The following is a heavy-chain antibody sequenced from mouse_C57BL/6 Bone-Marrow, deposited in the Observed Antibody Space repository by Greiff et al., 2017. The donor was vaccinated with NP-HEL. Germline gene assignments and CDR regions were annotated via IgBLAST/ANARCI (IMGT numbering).Heavy chain of an antibody. J-gene: IGHJ2*01. CDR2: IDPENGDT. CDR1: GFNIKDDY. CDR3: TRDYGSSPYYFDY. Sequence: VQLKESGAELVRPGASVKLSCTASGFNIKDDYMHWVKQRPEQGLEWIGWIDPENGDTEYASKFQGKATITADTSSNTAYLQLSSLTSEDTAVYYCTRDYGSSPYYFDYWGQGTTLTVSS. D-gene: IGHD1-1*01. V-gene: IGHV14-4*01.